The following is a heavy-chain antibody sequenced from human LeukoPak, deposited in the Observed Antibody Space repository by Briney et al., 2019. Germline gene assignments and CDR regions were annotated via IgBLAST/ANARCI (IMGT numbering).Heavy chain of an antibody. Sequence: SETLSLTCTVSGGSISSSSYYWGWIRQPPGKGLEWIGSIYYSGSTYYNPSLKSRVTTSVDTSTNQFSLKLSSVTAADTAVYYCAWGVTGTDYWGQGTLVTVSS. CDR1: GGSISSSSYY. J-gene: IGHJ4*02. V-gene: IGHV4-39*01. CDR3: AWGVTGTDY. D-gene: IGHD1-1*01. CDR2: IYYSGST.